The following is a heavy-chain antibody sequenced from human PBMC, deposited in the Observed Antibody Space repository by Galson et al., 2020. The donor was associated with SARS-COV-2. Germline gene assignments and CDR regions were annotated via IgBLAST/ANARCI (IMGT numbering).Heavy chain of an antibody. CDR3: AGYGSGSYYLFDY. D-gene: IGHD3-10*01. CDR1: GGSFSGYY. J-gene: IGHJ4*02. V-gene: IGHV4-34*01. CDR2: INHSGST. Sequence: SKTLSLTCAVYGGSFSGYYWSWIRQPPGKGLEWIGEINHSGSTNYNPSLKSRVTISVDTSKNQFSLKLSSVTAADTAVYYCAGYGSGSYYLFDYWGQGTLVTVSS.